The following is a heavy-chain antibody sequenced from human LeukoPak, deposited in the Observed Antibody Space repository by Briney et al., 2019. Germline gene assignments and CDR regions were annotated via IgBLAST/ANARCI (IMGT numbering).Heavy chain of an antibody. V-gene: IGHV1-46*03. J-gene: IGHJ4*02. CDR1: GYTFTSYG. D-gene: IGHD3-3*01. CDR2: INPSGGST. Sequence: ASVKVSCKASGYTFTSYGISWVRQAPGQGLEWMGIINPSGGSTSYAQKFQGRVTMTRDTSTSTVYMELSSLRSEDTAVYYCARDGGFLEWFPSAEYFDYWGQGTLVTVSS. CDR3: ARDGGFLEWFPSAEYFDY.